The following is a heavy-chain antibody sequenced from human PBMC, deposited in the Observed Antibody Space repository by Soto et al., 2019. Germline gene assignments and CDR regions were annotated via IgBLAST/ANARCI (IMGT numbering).Heavy chain of an antibody. CDR1: GGAISSSNC. CDR3: ATVCDTAIARRHYGMDV. CDR2: IYPSGST. J-gene: IGHJ6*02. V-gene: IGHV4-4*02. Sequence: QVQLQESGPGLLTASGTLSLNCAVSGGAISSSNCWSLFRQTPEKGLEWIGEIYPSGSTNYNPSLKCRVTISVDKSKNQFSLTRRSVTAADTAVSYCATVCDTAIARRHYGMDVWCQGTTVTVAS. D-gene: IGHD5-18*01.